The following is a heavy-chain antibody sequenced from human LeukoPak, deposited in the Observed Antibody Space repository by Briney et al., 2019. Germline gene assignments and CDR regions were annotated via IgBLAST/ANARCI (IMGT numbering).Heavy chain of an antibody. CDR2: ISAYNGNT. CDR3: ARDGMITFGGVIVNYYYYGMDV. D-gene: IGHD3-16*02. CDR1: GYTFTSYG. Sequence: GASVKVSCKASGYTFTSYGISWVRQAPGQGLEWMGWISAYNGNTNYAQKLQGRVTMTTDTSTSTAYMELRSLRSDDTAVYYCARDGMITFGGVIVNYYYYGMDVWGQGTTVTVSS. V-gene: IGHV1-18*01. J-gene: IGHJ6*02.